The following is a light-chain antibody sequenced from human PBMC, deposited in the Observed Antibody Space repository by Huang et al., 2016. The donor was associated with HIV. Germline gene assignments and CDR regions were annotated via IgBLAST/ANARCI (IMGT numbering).Light chain of an antibody. CDR3: QQHYGRQST. Sequence: IVMTQSPESLAVSLGERAYINCKSSQSLLYRSNNKNYLAWYQKKQGHPPTLLIYWASVRDVGVPERFSGGGSGTNFTLTINGLQADDVAVYYCQQHYGRQSTFGQGT. CDR1: QSLLYRSNNKNY. CDR2: WAS. V-gene: IGKV4-1*01. J-gene: IGKJ1*01.